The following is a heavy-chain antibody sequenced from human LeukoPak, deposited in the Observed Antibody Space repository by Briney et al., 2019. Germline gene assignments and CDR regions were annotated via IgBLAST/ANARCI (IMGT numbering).Heavy chain of an antibody. CDR1: VYTFTSYY. CDR3: ARDRTKGIAAAGIDY. CDR2: INPSGGST. V-gene: IGHV1-46*01. J-gene: IGHJ4*02. D-gene: IGHD6-13*01. Sequence: ASVKVSCKASVYTFTSYYMHRVRQAPGQGLEWMGIINPSGGSTSYAQTFQGRVTMTRDTSTSTVYMELSSLRSEDTAVYYCARDRTKGIAAAGIDYWGQGTLVTVSA.